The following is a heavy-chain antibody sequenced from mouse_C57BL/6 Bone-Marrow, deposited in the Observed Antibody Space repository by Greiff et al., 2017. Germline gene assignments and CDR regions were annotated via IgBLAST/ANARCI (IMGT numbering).Heavy chain of an antibody. CDR2: IYPRGGST. J-gene: IGHJ2*01. V-gene: IGHV1-78*01. CDR1: GYTFTDHT. Sequence: VKLQESDAELVKPGASVKISCKVSGYTFTDHTIHWMKQRPEQGLEWIGYIYPRGGSTKYNEKFKGKATLTADKSSSTAYMQLNSLTSEDSAVXFCARRSLCDGYYGFFDYWGQGTTLTGSS. D-gene: IGHD2-3*01. CDR3: ARRSLCDGYYGFFDY.